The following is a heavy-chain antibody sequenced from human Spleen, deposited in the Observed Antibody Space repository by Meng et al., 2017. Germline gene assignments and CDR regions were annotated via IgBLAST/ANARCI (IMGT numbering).Heavy chain of an antibody. V-gene: IGHV3-7*01. CDR3: ARSPIDKYDLSALPLDY. D-gene: IGHD3-16*01. J-gene: IGHJ4*02. CDR2: IKQDGSEK. Sequence: GESLKISCAASGFTFSSYWMSWVRQAPGKGLEWVANIKQDGSEKYYVDSVKGRFTISRDNSKNTVFLQIYSLRVEDTAVYYCARSPIDKYDLSALPLDYWGQGTLVTVSS. CDR1: GFTFSSYW.